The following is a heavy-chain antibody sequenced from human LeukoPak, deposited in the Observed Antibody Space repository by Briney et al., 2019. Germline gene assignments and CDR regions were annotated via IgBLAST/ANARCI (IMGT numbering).Heavy chain of an antibody. CDR3: AREGSSGWYEFWFDP. Sequence: GGSLRLSCAASGFTVSSNYMSWVRQAPGKGLEWVSVIYSGGSPYYADSVKGRFTISRDNSKNTLYLQLNSLRAEDTAVYYCAREGSSGWYEFWFDPWGQGTLVTVSS. V-gene: IGHV3-66*01. D-gene: IGHD6-19*01. CDR1: GFTVSSNY. J-gene: IGHJ5*02. CDR2: IYSGGSP.